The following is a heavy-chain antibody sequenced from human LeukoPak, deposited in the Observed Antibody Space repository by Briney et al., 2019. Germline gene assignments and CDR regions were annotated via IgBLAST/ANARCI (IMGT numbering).Heavy chain of an antibody. CDR1: GYTFIDYY. D-gene: IGHD1-7*01. Sequence: ASVKVSCKASGYTFIDYYMHWVRQAPGQGLEWMGWINPNSGGTNYAQKFQGRVTMTRDTSISTAYMELRSLRSDDTAVYYCARELELRYYYYYGMDVWGQGTTVTVSS. V-gene: IGHV1-2*02. CDR2: INPNSGGT. CDR3: ARELELRYYYYYGMDV. J-gene: IGHJ6*02.